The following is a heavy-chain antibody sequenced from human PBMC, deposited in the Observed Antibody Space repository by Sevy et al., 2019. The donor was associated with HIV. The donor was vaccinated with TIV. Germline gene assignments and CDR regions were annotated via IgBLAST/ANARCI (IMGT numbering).Heavy chain of an antibody. J-gene: IGHJ6*02. CDR2: VSYDGSSK. CDR1: GFTFRNFG. V-gene: IGHV3-30*03. CDR3: ARGGSGDYYYYGVDV. Sequence: GGSLRLSCVGSGFTFRNFGVHWLRQAPGKGLEWLSVVSYDGSSKYYADSVKGRFIVSRDNSKNTLYLQMNSLRTEDTAVYYSARGGSGDYYYYGVDVWGQGTTVTVSS. D-gene: IGHD3-10*01.